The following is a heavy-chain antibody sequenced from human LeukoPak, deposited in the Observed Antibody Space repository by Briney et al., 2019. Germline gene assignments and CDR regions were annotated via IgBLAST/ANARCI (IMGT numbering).Heavy chain of an antibody. V-gene: IGHV4-61*02. CDR1: NVSISSGSHY. Sequence: PSETLSLTCTVSNVSISSGSHYWNWIRQPAGKGLEWIGRIYAGGRSNYNPSLRSRVTISVDTSKNQFSLRLSSVTATDTGVYYCARDQDCGSDCYIFDYWGQGILVTVSS. CDR2: IYAGGRS. J-gene: IGHJ4*02. D-gene: IGHD2-21*02. CDR3: ARDQDCGSDCYIFDY.